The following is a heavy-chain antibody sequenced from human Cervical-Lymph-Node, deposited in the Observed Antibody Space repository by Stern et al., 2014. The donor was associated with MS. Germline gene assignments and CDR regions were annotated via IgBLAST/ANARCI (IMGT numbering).Heavy chain of an antibody. CDR3: ARDYEDTSMLFDH. D-gene: IGHD2-8*01. CDR1: GFTFSGYG. V-gene: IGHV3-30*03. Sequence: QVQLVESGGAVVQPGRSLRLSCAASGFTFSGYGMHWVRQAPGQGLEWVTVISYDGNHKYYAAYVKGRFTISRDNSKNTLHLQMNSVTPDDTAIYYCARDYEDTSMLFDHWGQGTLVTVSS. J-gene: IGHJ4*02. CDR2: ISYDGNHK.